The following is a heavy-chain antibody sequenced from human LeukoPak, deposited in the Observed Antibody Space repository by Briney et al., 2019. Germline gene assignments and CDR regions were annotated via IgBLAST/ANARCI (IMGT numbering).Heavy chain of an antibody. D-gene: IGHD3-10*01. Sequence: SETLSLTCTVSGGSIISNDYYWAWIRQPPGKGLEWIGSIHYTGSTYYSSSLKSRVTISVDTSKSQFSLKVNSVTAADTAVYYCARDRPHYYGSGSYFEYYYYMDAWGKGTTVTVSS. V-gene: IGHV4-39*07. J-gene: IGHJ6*03. CDR1: GGSIISNDYY. CDR3: ARDRPHYYGSGSYFEYYYYMDA. CDR2: IHYTGST.